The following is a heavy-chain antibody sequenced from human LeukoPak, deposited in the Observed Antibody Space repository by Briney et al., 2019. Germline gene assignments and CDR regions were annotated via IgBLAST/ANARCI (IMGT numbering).Heavy chain of an antibody. Sequence: GRSLRLSCAASGFTFSNYAMHWVRQAPGKGLEWVSAISGSGGSTYYADSVKGRFTISRDNSKNTLYLQMNSLRAEDTAVYYCAKSSHPTAMVPMGDDYWGQGTLVTVSS. J-gene: IGHJ4*02. CDR1: GFTFSNYA. V-gene: IGHV3-23*01. D-gene: IGHD5-18*01. CDR3: AKSSHPTAMVPMGDDY. CDR2: ISGSGGST.